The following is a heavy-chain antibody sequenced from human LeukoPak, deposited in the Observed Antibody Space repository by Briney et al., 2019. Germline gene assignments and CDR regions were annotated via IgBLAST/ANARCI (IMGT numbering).Heavy chain of an antibody. J-gene: IGHJ3*02. Sequence: PSETLTLTCTVSGGSISSSSYYWGWIRQPPGKGLVWLGSLYYSGSTYYNPSRKGRLTISVDTSKNQFSLKLSSVTAADTAVYYCAIKSIAVAGTVNDAFDIWGQGTMVSVSS. CDR3: AIKSIAVAGTVNDAFDI. CDR2: LYYSGST. V-gene: IGHV4-39*01. D-gene: IGHD6-19*01. CDR1: GGSISSSSYY.